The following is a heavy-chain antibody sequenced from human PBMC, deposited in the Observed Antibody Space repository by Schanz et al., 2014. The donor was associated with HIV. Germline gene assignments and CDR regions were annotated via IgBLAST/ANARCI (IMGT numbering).Heavy chain of an antibody. J-gene: IGHJ3*02. CDR1: GFTFSSFS. Sequence: EVRLVESGGGLVQPGGSLRLSCAASGFTFSSFSMNWVRQAPGKGLEWVSLIDHTGNTYYADSVKGRFTIFTDISDNTVHAQITSLRADDTAVYYCVRDRVGASARYVAFDIWGHGTMVTVSS. CDR2: IDHTGNT. V-gene: IGHV3-66*01. CDR3: VRDRVGASARYVAFDI. D-gene: IGHD1-26*01.